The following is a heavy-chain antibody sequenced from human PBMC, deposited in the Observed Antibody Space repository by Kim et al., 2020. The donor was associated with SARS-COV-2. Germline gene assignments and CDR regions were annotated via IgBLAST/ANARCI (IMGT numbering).Heavy chain of an antibody. J-gene: IGHJ5*01. CDR3: ARYGQPDDMFD. Sequence: GGSLRLSCAASGFTFSNSSMTWVRQTPGKGLEWVANITGDGSDRNYPDSVKGRFTISRDNSRNTLFLQIDSLRAEDTAVYYCARYGQPDDMFD. CDR1: GFTFSNSS. V-gene: IGHV3-7*01. CDR2: ITGDGSDR. D-gene: IGHD1-1*01.